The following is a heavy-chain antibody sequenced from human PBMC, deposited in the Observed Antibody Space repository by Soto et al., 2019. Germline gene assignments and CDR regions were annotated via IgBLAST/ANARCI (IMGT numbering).Heavy chain of an antibody. CDR1: GFTFSNYW. CDR2: INQDGSEK. V-gene: IGHV3-7*01. D-gene: IGHD3-22*01. CDR3: ARLVLEDYESSGFWFY. J-gene: IGHJ4*02. Sequence: GGSLRLSCAASGFTFSNYWMSWVRQAPGKGLEWVANINQDGSEKDYVDSVKGRVAISRDNAHKSLYLHMDSLRAEDTAVYYCARLVLEDYESSGFWFYWGQGT.